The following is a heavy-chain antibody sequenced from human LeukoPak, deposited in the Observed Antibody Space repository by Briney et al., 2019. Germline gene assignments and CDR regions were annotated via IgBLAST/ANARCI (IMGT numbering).Heavy chain of an antibody. CDR1: GFTFSSYA. J-gene: IGHJ4*02. V-gene: IGHV3-23*01. Sequence: GGSLRLSCAASGFTFSSYAMSWVRQAPGRGLEWVSVISESGDVTHYADAMKGRFTISRDNAKNTLNLQMNSLRAEDTAIYYCARDSSHYLGSSDYWGQGTLVAVSS. CDR3: ARDSSHYLGSSDY. CDR2: ISESGDVT. D-gene: IGHD6-6*01.